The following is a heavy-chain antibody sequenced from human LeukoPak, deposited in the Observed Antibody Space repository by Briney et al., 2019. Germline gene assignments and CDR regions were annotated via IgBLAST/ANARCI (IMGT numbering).Heavy chain of an antibody. CDR3: VRDHLYSFDY. CDR2: TSRSSGAI. Sequence: SGGSLRLSCAASGFTFIAYSMNWVRQAPGMGLEWISYTSRSSGAIFYADSVKGRFTISGDNAKSSLYLQMNGLRAEDTAVYYCVRDHLYSFDYWGQGTLVTVSS. J-gene: IGHJ4*02. V-gene: IGHV3-48*04. D-gene: IGHD4-11*01. CDR1: GFTFIAYS.